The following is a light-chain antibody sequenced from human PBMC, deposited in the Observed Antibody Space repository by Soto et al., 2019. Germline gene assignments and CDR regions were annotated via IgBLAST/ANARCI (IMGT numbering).Light chain of an antibody. CDR2: AAS. J-gene: IGKJ4*01. CDR3: QPYNNWPLT. Sequence: EMVMTQSPDTLSVSPGERATLSRRASQSVGSNLARYQQKPGQAPRLLIYAASTRATGVPARFSGSRSGPEFTLTINSLQSEDFAIYYCQPYNNWPLTFGGGTKVDIK. V-gene: IGKV3-15*01. CDR1: QSVGSN.